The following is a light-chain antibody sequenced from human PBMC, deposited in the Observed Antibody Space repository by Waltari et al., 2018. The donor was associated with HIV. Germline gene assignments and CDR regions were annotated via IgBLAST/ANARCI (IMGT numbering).Light chain of an antibody. Sequence: QSALTQAASVSGSPGQSITISCTGSSSDIGAYNYVSWYQQHPDKVPKLVIYEVSNRPSGIPNRSSGSKSGNTASLTISGLQADDEASYYCSSYTANSTLDVVFGGGTRLTVL. CDR3: SSYTANSTLDVV. CDR1: SSDIGAYNY. CDR2: EVS. J-gene: IGLJ2*01. V-gene: IGLV2-14*03.